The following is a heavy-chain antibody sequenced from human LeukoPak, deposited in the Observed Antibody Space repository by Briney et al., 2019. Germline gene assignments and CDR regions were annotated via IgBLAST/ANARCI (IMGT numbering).Heavy chain of an antibody. J-gene: IGHJ6*02. D-gene: IGHD3-10*01. Sequence: SETLSLTCSVSGASISSYYWSWIRQPPGKGLEWIGYIYCSGSTNYNPSLKSRVTISVDTSKNQFSLKLSSVTAADTAVYYCARGNQVVRHYYAMDVWGQGTTVTVSS. V-gene: IGHV4-59*01. CDR3: ARGNQVVRHYYAMDV. CDR2: IYCSGST. CDR1: GASISSYY.